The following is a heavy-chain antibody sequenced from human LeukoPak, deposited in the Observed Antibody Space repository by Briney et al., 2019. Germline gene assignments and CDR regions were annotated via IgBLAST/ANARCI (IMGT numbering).Heavy chain of an antibody. CDR3: AREIRGYYAAY. CDR1: GFTFSSYS. J-gene: IGHJ4*02. D-gene: IGHD3-3*01. CDR2: ISSSSSTI. V-gene: IGHV3-48*04. Sequence: PGGSLRLSCAASGFTFSSYSMNWVRQAPGKGLEWVSYISSSSSTIYYADSVKGRFTISRDNAKNSLYLQMNSLRAEDTAMYYCAREIRGYYAAYWGQGILVTVSS.